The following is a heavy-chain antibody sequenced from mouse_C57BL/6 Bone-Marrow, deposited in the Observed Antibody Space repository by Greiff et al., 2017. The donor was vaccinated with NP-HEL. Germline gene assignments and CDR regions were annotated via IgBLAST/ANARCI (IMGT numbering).Heavy chain of an antibody. CDR1: GFNIKNTY. V-gene: IGHV14-3*01. CDR2: IDPANGNT. CDR3: ASDYYGSRTWFAD. D-gene: IGHD1-1*01. Sequence: EVQLQQSVAELVRPGASVKLSCTASGFNIKNTYMHWVKQRPEQGLEWIGRIDPANGNTKYAPKFQGKATITADTSSNTAYLQLSSLTSEDTAIYYCASDYYGSRTWFADWGQGTLVTVSA. J-gene: IGHJ3*01.